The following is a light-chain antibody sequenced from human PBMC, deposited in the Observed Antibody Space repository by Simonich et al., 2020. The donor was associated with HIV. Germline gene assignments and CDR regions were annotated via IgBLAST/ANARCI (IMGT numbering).Light chain of an antibody. J-gene: IGKJ3*01. CDR3: QQYNNWPLT. CDR2: GAS. V-gene: IGKV3-15*01. Sequence: EIVMTQYAATLSVYPGERATLSCRASQLLSSNLAWYQQKPGQAPRLLIFGASTRATGIPARFSGSGSGAEFTLTISSMQSEDFAVYYCQQYNNWPLTFGPGTKVDIK. CDR1: QLLSSN.